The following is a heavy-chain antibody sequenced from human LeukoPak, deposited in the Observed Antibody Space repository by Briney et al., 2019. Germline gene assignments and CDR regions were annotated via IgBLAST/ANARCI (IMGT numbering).Heavy chain of an antibody. Sequence: SVKVSCKASGDTFTSYTISWVRQAPGQGLERMGRIIPILGIANYAQKFQSRVTITADKSTSTSYMELSRLSSEETAVYYCASEDTAMVYYFDYWGQGTLVTVSS. CDR1: GDTFTSYT. V-gene: IGHV1-69*02. CDR2: IIPILGIA. D-gene: IGHD5-18*01. J-gene: IGHJ4*02. CDR3: ASEDTAMVYYFDY.